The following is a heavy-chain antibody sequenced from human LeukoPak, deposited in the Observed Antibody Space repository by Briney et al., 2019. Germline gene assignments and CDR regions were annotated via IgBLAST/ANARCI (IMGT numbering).Heavy chain of an antibody. CDR3: ARGNNGGFIDY. V-gene: IGHV3-11*04. Sequence: GGSLRLSCAASGFIFSDYYMSWIRQAPGKGLECISYISSSGSTIYYADSVKGRFTISRDNAKNSLFLQMNSLRAEDTAVYYCARGNNGGFIDYWGQGALVTVSS. D-gene: IGHD2-8*01. J-gene: IGHJ4*02. CDR2: ISSSGSTI. CDR1: GFIFSDYY.